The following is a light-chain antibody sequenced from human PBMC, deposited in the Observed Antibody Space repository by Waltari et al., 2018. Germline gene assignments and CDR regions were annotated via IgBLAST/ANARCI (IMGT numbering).Light chain of an antibody. Sequence: QSALTQPPSASGSPGQSVTISCTGTSSDIGSFNYVSWFQQHPGKAPKLMIYEVTRRPSGVLTRFSGPKAGNTASLSVSGLQAEDEADYYCGSYTVRDSFVFGGGTKLTVL. CDR3: GSYTVRDSFV. V-gene: IGLV2-8*01. CDR1: SSDIGSFNY. J-gene: IGLJ3*02. CDR2: EVT.